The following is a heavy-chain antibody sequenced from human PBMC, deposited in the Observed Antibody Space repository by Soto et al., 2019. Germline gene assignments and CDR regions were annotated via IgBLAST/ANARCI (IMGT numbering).Heavy chain of an antibody. CDR1: GFSFSSSD. V-gene: IGHV3-23*01. J-gene: IGHJ5*02. D-gene: IGHD6-13*01. Sequence: WGSLRLSCSPSGFSFSSSDMSWVRQAPGKGLAWVSAISGSGGGTYYADSVKGRFTISRDISKNTLYLQMNSLRADDTALYYCANGRGGSWYVYDSFDPWGQGTLVTVS. CDR3: ANGRGGSWYVYDSFDP. CDR2: ISGSGGGT.